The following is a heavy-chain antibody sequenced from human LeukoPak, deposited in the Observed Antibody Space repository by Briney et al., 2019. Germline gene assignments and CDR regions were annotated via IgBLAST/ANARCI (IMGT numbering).Heavy chain of an antibody. J-gene: IGHJ4*02. CDR2: INHSVNT. Sequence: SETLSLTCGAYGGSLSDYSWSWIRQPPGKGLEFIGEINHSVNTNFNPSLKSRVTISVDTSKNQVSLRLSSVTAADTAVYYCARQGGSYYAIDDWGQGTLVTVSS. D-gene: IGHD1-26*01. CDR3: ARQGGSYYAIDD. V-gene: IGHV4-34*01. CDR1: GGSLSDYS.